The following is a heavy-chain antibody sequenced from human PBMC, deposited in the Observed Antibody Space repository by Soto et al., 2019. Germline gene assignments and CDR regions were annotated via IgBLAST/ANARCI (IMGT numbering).Heavy chain of an antibody. V-gene: IGHV4-59*08. CDR3: ARHVRSNDAFDI. CDR1: GGSISSYY. CDR2: IYYSGST. Sequence: SETLSLTCTVSGGSISSYYWSWIRQPPGKGLEWIGYIYYSGSTYYNPSLKSRVTISVDTSKNQFSLKLSSVTAADTAVYYCARHVRSNDAFDIWGQGTMVTVSS. J-gene: IGHJ3*02.